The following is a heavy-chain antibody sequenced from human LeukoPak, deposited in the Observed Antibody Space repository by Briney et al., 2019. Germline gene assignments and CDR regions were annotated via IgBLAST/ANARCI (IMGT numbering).Heavy chain of an antibody. J-gene: IGHJ6*03. V-gene: IGHV1-24*01. Sequence: ASVKVSCKVSGYTLTELSMHWVRQAPGKGLEWMGGLDPEDGETIYAQKFQGRVTMTEDTSTDTAYMELSSLRSEDTAVYYCATGTRITIFGVVKDYYMDVWGKGTTVTVSS. D-gene: IGHD3-3*01. CDR3: ATGTRITIFGVVKDYYMDV. CDR2: LDPEDGET. CDR1: GYTLTELS.